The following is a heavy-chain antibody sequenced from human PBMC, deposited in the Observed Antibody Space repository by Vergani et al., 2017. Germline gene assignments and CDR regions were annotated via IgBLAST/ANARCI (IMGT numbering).Heavy chain of an antibody. CDR1: GFTFDDYA. Sequence: EVQLVESGGGLVQPGRSLRLSCAAPGFTFDDYAMHWVRQAPGKGLEWVSGISWNSGSIGYADSVKGRFTISRDNAKNSLYLQMNSLRAEDTALYYCAKSRSTHYYYYYMDVWGKXP. CDR2: ISWNSGSI. J-gene: IGHJ6*03. CDR3: AKSRSTHYYYYYMDV. V-gene: IGHV3-9*01. D-gene: IGHD2-15*01.